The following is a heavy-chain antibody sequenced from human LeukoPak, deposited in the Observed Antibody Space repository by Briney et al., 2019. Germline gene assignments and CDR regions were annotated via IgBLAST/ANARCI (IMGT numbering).Heavy chain of an antibody. Sequence: ASVKVSCKASGGTFSSYAISWVRQAPGQGLEWMGRIIPTLGIANYAQKFQGRVTITADKSTSTAYMELSSLRPEDTAVYYCARERMYSGSWYSDAYNWFDPWGQGTLVTVSS. V-gene: IGHV1-69*04. CDR3: ARERMYSGSWYSDAYNWFDP. CDR1: GGTFSSYA. D-gene: IGHD6-13*01. CDR2: IIPTLGIA. J-gene: IGHJ5*02.